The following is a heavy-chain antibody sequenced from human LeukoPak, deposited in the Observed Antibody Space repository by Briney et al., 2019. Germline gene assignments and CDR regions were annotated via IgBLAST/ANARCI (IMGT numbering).Heavy chain of an antibody. CDR1: GFTVSNNY. V-gene: IGHV3-53*01. CDR3: AISSSWRD. Sequence: GGSLRLSCAASGFTVSNNYMSWVRQAPGKGLEWVSVIYSSGSTFYADSVKGRFTISRDNSKNTLFLQMNSLRAEDTAVYYCAISSSWRDWGQGTLVTVSS. J-gene: IGHJ4*02. D-gene: IGHD6-13*01. CDR2: IYSSGST.